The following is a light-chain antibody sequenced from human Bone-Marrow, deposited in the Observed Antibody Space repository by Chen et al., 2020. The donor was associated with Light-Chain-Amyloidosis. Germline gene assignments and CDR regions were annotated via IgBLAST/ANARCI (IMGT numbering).Light chain of an antibody. CDR2: AAS. CDR1: QSISFY. Sequence: EIQMTPSPSSLSASVGDRVTITCRASQSISFYLNWYQQRPGKAPNLLIYAASSLQSGVPSRFSGSGSGTDFTLTISSLQTEDFATYYCQQSYTSPRTFGPGTKVDIK. CDR3: QQSYTSPRT. V-gene: IGKV1-39*01. J-gene: IGKJ3*01.